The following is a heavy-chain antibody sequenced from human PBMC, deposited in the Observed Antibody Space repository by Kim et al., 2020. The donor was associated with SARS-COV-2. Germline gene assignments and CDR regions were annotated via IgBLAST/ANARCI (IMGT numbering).Heavy chain of an antibody. D-gene: IGHD3-22*01. V-gene: IGHV4-59*01. CDR2: IHYSGIT. Sequence: SETLSLTCTVSGASISSFYWSWTRQPPGKGLEWIGYIHYSGITNYNPSLKSRVTISVETSENQFSLKLTSVTAADTAVYYCARDSDSSGPWGQGTLVTVSS. CDR1: GASISSFY. J-gene: IGHJ5*02. CDR3: ARDSDSSGP.